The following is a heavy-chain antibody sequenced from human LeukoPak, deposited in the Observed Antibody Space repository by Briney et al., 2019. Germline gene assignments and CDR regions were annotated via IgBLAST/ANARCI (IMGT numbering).Heavy chain of an antibody. CDR1: GYTFTSYG. J-gene: IGHJ4*02. CDR2: ISGYNGDT. Sequence: GASVKVSCKASGYTFTSYGISWVRQAPGQGLEWMGWISGYNGDTNYAQKFQGRVTITADKSTSTAYMELSSLRSEDTAVYYCARDIQGEEELWGQGTLVTVSS. V-gene: IGHV1-18*01. D-gene: IGHD3-16*01. CDR3: ARDIQGEEEL.